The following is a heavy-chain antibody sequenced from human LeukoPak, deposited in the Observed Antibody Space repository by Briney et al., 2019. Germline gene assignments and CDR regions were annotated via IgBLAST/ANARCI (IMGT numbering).Heavy chain of an antibody. V-gene: IGHV3-30*02. CDR1: GFTFSSYG. D-gene: IGHD4-17*01. CDR3: AKDRSDYTHDYGDYFMAN. Sequence: GGSLRLSCAASGFTFSSYGMHWVRQAPGKGLEWVAFIRYDGSNKYYADSVKGRFTISRDNSKNTLYLQMNSLRAEDTAVYYCAKDRSDYTHDYGDYFMANWGQGTLVTVSS. CDR2: IRYDGSNK. J-gene: IGHJ4*02.